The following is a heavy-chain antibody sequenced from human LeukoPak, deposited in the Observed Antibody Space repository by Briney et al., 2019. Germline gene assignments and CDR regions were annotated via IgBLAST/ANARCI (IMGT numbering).Heavy chain of an antibody. CDR1: VFTFSSYA. J-gene: IGHJ4*02. CDR2: ISGSGGST. V-gene: IGHV3-23*01. D-gene: IGHD3-9*01. CDR3: ASNYDILAGNTY. Sequence: AGGSLRLSCAASVFTFSSYAMSWVRQSPGKGLECVSAISGSGGSTYYADSVKGRFTISRDNSKNTLYLQMNSLRAEDTAVYYCASNYDILAGNTYWGQGTLVTVSS.